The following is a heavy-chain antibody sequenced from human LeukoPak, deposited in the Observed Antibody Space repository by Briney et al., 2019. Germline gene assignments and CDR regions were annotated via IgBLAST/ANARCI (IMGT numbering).Heavy chain of an antibody. CDR2: ISSSGSTI. J-gene: IGHJ6*02. V-gene: IGHV3-11*01. CDR3: ARGGSSSWSADRVYNYYGMAL. CDR1: GFTFSDYY. Sequence: GGSLRLSCAASGFTFSDYYMSWIRQAPGKGLEWVSYISSSGSTIYYADSVKGRFTISRDNAKNSLYLQMNSLRAEDTAVYYCARGGSSSWSADRVYNYYGMALWGQGTTVTGS. D-gene: IGHD6-13*01.